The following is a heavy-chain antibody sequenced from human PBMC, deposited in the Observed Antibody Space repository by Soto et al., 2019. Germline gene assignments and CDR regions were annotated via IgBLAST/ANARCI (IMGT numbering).Heavy chain of an antibody. CDR1: GITQNYYW. D-gene: IGHD6-19*01. Sequence: EVQLVESGGGLVQPGGSLRLSCAASGITQNYYWVHWVRQAPGKGLVWVSRINSDETSTSYADSVKGRFTISRDSANNMVYLEMNSLRAEDTAVYYCAYFTSGRPTWGQGTLVTVSS. CDR3: AYFTSGRPT. V-gene: IGHV3-74*01. CDR2: INSDETST. J-gene: IGHJ4*02.